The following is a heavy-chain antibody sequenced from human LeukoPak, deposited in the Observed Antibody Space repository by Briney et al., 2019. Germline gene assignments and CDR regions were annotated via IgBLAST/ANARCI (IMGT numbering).Heavy chain of an antibody. V-gene: IGHV3-66*02. CDR3: TNLPTY. CDR2: IYSDGST. CDR1: GFTVSSNY. J-gene: IGHJ4*02. Sequence: GGSLRLPCAASGFTVSSNYMTWVRQVPGKGLEWVSVIYSDGSTFYTDSVKGRFTISRDNSKNTLYLQMDSLRPEDTAVYYCTNLPTYWGQGTLVTVSS.